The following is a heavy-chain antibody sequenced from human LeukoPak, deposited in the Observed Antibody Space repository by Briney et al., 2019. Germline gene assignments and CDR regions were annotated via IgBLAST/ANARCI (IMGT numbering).Heavy chain of an antibody. Sequence: GGSLRLSCAASGFTFNSHWMSWVRQAPERGLEWVANINQDGSEKNHVDSVRGHFTISRDNTKNSLYLQMNSLRVEDTAVYYCARDVNGGSFDYWGQGTLVTVSS. V-gene: IGHV3-7*01. J-gene: IGHJ4*02. CDR1: GFTFNSHW. CDR2: INQDGSEK. D-gene: IGHD4-23*01. CDR3: ARDVNGGSFDY.